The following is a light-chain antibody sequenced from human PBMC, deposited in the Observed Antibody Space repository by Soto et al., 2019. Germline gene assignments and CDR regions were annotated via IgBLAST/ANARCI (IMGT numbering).Light chain of an antibody. CDR1: SSDVGGYNY. CDR3: SSYTSSTTLV. V-gene: IGLV2-14*01. J-gene: IGLJ1*01. CDR2: EVS. Sequence: QSALTQPASVSGSPGQSITISCTGTSSDVGGYNYVSWYQQHPGKAPKLMIYEVSNRPSGVSNRFSGPKSGNTASLTISGLQAEDEGDYYCSSYTSSTTLVFGTGTKLTVL.